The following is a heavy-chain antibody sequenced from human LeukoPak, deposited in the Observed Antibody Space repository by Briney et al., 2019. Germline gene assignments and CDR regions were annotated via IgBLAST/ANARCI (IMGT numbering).Heavy chain of an antibody. CDR1: GGSISSSSYY. J-gene: IGHJ4*02. Sequence: SETLSLTCTVSGGSISSSSYYWGWIRQPPGKGLEWIGEINHSGSTNYNPSLKSRVTISVDKSKNQFSLKLSSVTAADTAVYYCARDHIAYYYDSSGYDWGQGTLVTVSS. CDR3: ARDHIAYYYDSSGYD. V-gene: IGHV4-39*07. D-gene: IGHD3-22*01. CDR2: INHSGST.